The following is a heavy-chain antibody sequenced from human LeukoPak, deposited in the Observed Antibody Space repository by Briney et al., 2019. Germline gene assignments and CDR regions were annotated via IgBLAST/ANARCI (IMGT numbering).Heavy chain of an antibody. J-gene: IGHJ4*02. Sequence: GGSVSHPFAAHTFTSANPSLYPACHVPPQRLHPSANIKQDGSEKYYVDSVKGRFTISRDNVKNSLYLQMNGLRAEDTAVYYCAREPDSSGYYFDYWGQGTLVTVSS. CDR2: IKQDGSEK. CDR3: AREPDSSGYYFDY. CDR1: TFTSANPS. D-gene: IGHD3-22*01. V-gene: IGHV3-7*01.